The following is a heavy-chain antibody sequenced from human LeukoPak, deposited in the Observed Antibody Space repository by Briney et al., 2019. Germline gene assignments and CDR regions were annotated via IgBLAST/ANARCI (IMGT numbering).Heavy chain of an antibody. V-gene: IGHV3-48*01. CDR1: GFTFSSYS. D-gene: IGHD1-1*01. CDR2: ISSSSSTI. J-gene: IGHJ4*02. Sequence: GGSLRLYCAASGFTFSSYSMNWVRQAPGKRLEWVSYISSSSSTIYYADSVKGRFTISRDNAKNSLYLQMNSLRAEDTAVYYCARDPDTTGWGQGTLVTVSS. CDR3: ARDPDTTG.